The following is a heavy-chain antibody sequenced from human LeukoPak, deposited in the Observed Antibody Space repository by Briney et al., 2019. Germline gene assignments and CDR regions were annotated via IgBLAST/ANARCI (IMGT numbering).Heavy chain of an antibody. D-gene: IGHD2-15*01. CDR3: ARNSCPSGSCYDNRGYFDY. CDR1: GGSISSGTYY. CDR2: IYTSGST. J-gene: IGHJ4*02. V-gene: IGHV4-61*02. Sequence: PSETLSLTCTVSGGSISSGTYYWSWIRQPAGKGLEWIGRIYTSGSTNYNPSLKSRITISVDTSKNRFSLKLSSATAADAAVYYCARNSCPSGSCYDNRGYFDYWGQGTLVTVSS.